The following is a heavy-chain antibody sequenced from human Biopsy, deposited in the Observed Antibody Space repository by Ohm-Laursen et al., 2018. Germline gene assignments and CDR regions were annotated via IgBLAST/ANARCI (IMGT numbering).Heavy chain of an antibody. D-gene: IGHD3-10*01. V-gene: IGHV3-23*01. CDR1: GFTFRSYA. J-gene: IGHJ4*02. Sequence: SLRLSCAASGFTFRSYAMAWVRRAPGKRLEWVSTASATGAATYYADSVKGRFIISRDNSKNTLYLQMDILRADDSAIYYCARQFASGRFYFDYWGQGTRVTVSS. CDR2: ASATGAAT. CDR3: ARQFASGRFYFDY.